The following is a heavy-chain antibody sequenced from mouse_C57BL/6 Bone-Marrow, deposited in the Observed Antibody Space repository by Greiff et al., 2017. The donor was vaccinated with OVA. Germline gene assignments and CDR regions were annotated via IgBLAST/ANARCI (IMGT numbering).Heavy chain of an antibody. J-gene: IGHJ1*03. D-gene: IGHD2-1*01. CDR2: IYPSDSET. CDR1: GYTFTSYW. Sequence: QVQLQQPGAELVRPGSSVKLSCKASGYTFTSYWMDWVKQRPGQGLEWIGNIYPSDSETHYNQKFKDKATLTVDKSSSTAYMQLSSLTSEDSAVYYCARKGYYGNYVYFDVWGTGTTVTVSS. V-gene: IGHV1-61*01. CDR3: ARKGYYGNYVYFDV.